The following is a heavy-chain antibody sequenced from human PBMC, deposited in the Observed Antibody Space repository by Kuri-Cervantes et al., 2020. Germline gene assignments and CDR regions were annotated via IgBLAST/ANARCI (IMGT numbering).Heavy chain of an antibody. CDR3: ARCLLGFPMDV. CDR2: IYHSGST. J-gene: IGHJ6*03. CDR1: GYSISSGYY. Sequence: SETLSLTCAVSGYSISSGYYWGWIRQPPGKGLEWIGSIYHSGSTYYNPSLKSRVTISVDTSKNQFSLKLSSVTAADTAVYYCARCLLGFPMDVWGKGTTVTVSS. V-gene: IGHV4-38-2*01. D-gene: IGHD7-27*01.